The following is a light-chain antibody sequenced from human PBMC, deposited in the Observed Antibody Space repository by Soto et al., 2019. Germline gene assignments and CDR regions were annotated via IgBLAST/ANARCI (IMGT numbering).Light chain of an antibody. CDR1: QSVSRH. J-gene: IGKJ4*01. CDR2: DAS. Sequence: EIVLAQSPATLSLSPGERATLACRSSQSVSRHLAWYQQKPGQAPRLLIYDASNRATGIPARFSGSGSGTDFTLTISSLEPEDFAVYYCQQRNNWPPVTFGGGTKVDIK. V-gene: IGKV3-11*01. CDR3: QQRNNWPPVT.